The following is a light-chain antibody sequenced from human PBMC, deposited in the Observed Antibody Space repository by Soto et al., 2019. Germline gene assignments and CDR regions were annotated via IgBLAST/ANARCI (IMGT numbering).Light chain of an antibody. Sequence: DIQLTQSPSFLSASVGDRVTITCRASQGISSYLAWYQQKPGKAPKLLIYAASTLQSGVPSRFSGSGSGTEFTLTISSLQPEDFATYFCQQAHSLPLTFGGGTKVDIK. CDR3: QQAHSLPLT. CDR1: QGISSY. J-gene: IGKJ4*01. CDR2: AAS. V-gene: IGKV1-9*01.